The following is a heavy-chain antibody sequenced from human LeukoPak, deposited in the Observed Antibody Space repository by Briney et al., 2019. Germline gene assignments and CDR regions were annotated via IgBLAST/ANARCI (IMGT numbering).Heavy chain of an antibody. J-gene: IGHJ5*02. CDR1: GGSISSSSYY. Sequence: AETLSLTCTVSGGSISSSSYYWGWIRQPPGKGLEWIGNIYYSGSTYYNPSLKSRVTISVDTSKNQFSLKLSSVTAADTAVYYCARPHTSSPYNWFDPWGQGTLVTVSS. V-gene: IGHV4-39*01. CDR3: ARPHTSSPYNWFDP. CDR2: IYYSGST. D-gene: IGHD6-13*01.